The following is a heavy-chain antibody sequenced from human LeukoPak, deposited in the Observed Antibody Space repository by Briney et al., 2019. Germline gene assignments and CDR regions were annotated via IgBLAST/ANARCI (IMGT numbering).Heavy chain of an antibody. CDR2: INPNSGGT. CDR3: ARVSPPYRQWLVREAFDI. D-gene: IGHD6-19*01. V-gene: IGHV1-2*02. CDR1: GYTFTSYA. Sequence: VASVKVSCKTSGYTFTSYAMNWVRQAPGQGLEWMGWINPNSGGTNYAQKFQGRVTMTRDTSISTAYMELSRLRSDDTAVYYCARVSPPYRQWLVREAFDIWGQGTMVTVSS. J-gene: IGHJ3*02.